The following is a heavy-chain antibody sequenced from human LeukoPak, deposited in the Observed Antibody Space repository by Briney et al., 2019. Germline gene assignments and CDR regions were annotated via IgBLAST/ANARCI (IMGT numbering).Heavy chain of an antibody. CDR3: ARYRGYSYANLDY. J-gene: IGHJ4*02. CDR2: MNPNSGNT. CDR1: GYTFTIYD. V-gene: IGHV1-8*02. Sequence: ASVKVSCTASGYTFTIYDINWVRQATGQGVEGMGWMNPNSGNTGYAQKFQGRVTMTRNASISTAYMELSSLRSEDTAVYYCARYRGYSYANLDYWGQGTLVTVSS. D-gene: IGHD5-18*01.